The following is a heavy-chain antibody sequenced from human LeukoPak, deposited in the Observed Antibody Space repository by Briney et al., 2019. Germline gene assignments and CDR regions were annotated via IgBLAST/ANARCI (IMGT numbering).Heavy chain of an antibody. CDR1: GYTLTSYG. CDR2: ISAYNGNT. CDR3: ARYLAVAGTGYYYYYGMDV. D-gene: IGHD6-19*01. Sequence: ASVKVSCKASGYTLTSYGISWVRQAPGQGLEWMGWISAYNGNTNYAQKLQGRVTMTTDTSTSTAYMELRSPRSDDTAVYYCARYLAVAGTGYYYYYGMDVWGQGTTVTVSS. V-gene: IGHV1-18*01. J-gene: IGHJ6*02.